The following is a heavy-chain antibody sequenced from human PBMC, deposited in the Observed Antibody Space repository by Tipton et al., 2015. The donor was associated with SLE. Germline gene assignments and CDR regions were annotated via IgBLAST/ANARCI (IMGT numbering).Heavy chain of an antibody. CDR3: ARALTVVRGSYYYYMDV. D-gene: IGHD3-10*01. J-gene: IGHJ6*03. CDR1: GASISTSGYC. Sequence: TLSLTCTVSGASISTSGYCWSWIRQPAGKGLEWIGRIYSRGSTNYNPSLRSRVSISLDTSKNQFSLELSSVTAADTAVYYCARALTVVRGSYYYYMDVWGKGTTVTISS. V-gene: IGHV4-61*02. CDR2: IYSRGST.